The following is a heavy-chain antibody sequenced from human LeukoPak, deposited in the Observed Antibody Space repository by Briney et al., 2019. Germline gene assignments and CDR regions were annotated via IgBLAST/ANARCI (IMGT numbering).Heavy chain of an antibody. V-gene: IGHV1-2*02. CDR2: INPNSGDT. CDR1: GYTFTGYY. CDR3: ATQRGSYLWGTDFDY. Sequence: GASVTVSCKASGYTFTGYYMHWVRRAPGQGLEWMGWINPNSGDTKYSQKFQGRVTMTRDTSISTAYMELSRLRSDDTAVYYCATQRGSYLWGTDFDYWGQGTLVTVSS. D-gene: IGHD3-16*01. J-gene: IGHJ4*02.